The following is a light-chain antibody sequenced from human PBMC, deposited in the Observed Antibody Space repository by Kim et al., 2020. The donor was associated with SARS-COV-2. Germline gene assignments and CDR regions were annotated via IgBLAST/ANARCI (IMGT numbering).Light chain of an antibody. V-gene: IGLV3-1*01. CDR3: QAWDSSTVV. CDR1: ELGDKY. J-gene: IGLJ2*01. Sequence: SPGQTASITCSGDELGDKYACWYQQKPCQSPVLVIYQDSKRPSGIPERFSGSNSGNTATLTISGTQAMDEADYYCQAWDSSTVVFGGGTKLTVL. CDR2: QDS.